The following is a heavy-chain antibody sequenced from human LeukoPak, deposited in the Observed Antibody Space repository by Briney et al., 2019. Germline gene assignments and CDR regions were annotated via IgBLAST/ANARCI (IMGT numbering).Heavy chain of an antibody. CDR3: ARPKTVTNRLYAFDI. CDR2: IYPGDSDT. J-gene: IGHJ3*02. Sequence: GESLKISCKGSGYSSTSYWIGWVRQMPGKGLEWMGIIYPGDSDTRYSPSFQGQVTISADKSISTAYLQWSSLKASDTAMYYCARPKTVTNRLYAFDIWGQGTMVTVSS. CDR1: GYSSTSYW. D-gene: IGHD4-17*01. V-gene: IGHV5-51*01.